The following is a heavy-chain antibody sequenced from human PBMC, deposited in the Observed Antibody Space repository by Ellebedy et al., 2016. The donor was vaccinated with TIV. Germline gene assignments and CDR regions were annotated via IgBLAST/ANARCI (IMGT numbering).Heavy chain of an antibody. V-gene: IGHV3-7*01. D-gene: IGHD3-22*01. Sequence: GESLKISCAASGFTFSNYWMSWVRQAPGKGLEWVANIKEDGTVKHYVDSVKGRFTVSRDNAKNSLNLQMSNLRAEDTAVYYCARYLSSGPGDYWGQGTLVTVSA. CDR1: GFTFSNYW. CDR3: ARYLSSGPGDY. CDR2: IKEDGTVK. J-gene: IGHJ4*02.